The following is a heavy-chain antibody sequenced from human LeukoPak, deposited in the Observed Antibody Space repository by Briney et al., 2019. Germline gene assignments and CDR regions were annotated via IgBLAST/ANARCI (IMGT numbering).Heavy chain of an antibody. CDR1: GYTFTSYD. D-gene: IGHD6-6*01. CDR2: MNPNSGNT. Sequence: GASVKLSCKASGYTFTSYDINWVRQATGQGLEWMGWMNPNSGNTGYAQKFQGRVTITRNTSISTAHMELSSLRSEDAAVYYCARGAPEFYSSSYVVGHYYMDVWGKGTTVTVSS. CDR3: ARGAPEFYSSSYVVGHYYMDV. J-gene: IGHJ6*03. V-gene: IGHV1-8*03.